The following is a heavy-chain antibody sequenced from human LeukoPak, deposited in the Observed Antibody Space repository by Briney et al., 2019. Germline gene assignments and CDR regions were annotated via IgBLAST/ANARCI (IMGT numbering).Heavy chain of an antibody. V-gene: IGHV3-23*01. CDR1: GFTFSSYA. Sequence: GGSLRLSCAASGFTFSSYAMSWVRQAPGKGLEWVSAISGSGGNTYYADSVKGRFTISRDNSKNTLYLQMNSLRAEDTAVYYCAKDWPRYCSGGSCSGYWGQGTLVTVSS. CDR2: ISGSGGNT. D-gene: IGHD2-15*01. CDR3: AKDWPRYCSGGSCSGY. J-gene: IGHJ4*02.